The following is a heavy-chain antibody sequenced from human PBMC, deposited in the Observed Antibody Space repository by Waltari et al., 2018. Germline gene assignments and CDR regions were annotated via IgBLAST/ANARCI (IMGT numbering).Heavy chain of an antibody. J-gene: IGHJ4*02. D-gene: IGHD6-19*01. CDR3: SRDPPGVAVSGKG. V-gene: IGHV3-53*01. CDR1: GFTVGNHY. Sequence: EVQLVESGGGLIQPGWSLRLSCAVSGFTVGNHYMRWVRQAPGKGLEGISLIYSGGGIHYADSVKGRFTISRDSSKNTLYLQMNSLRVEDTAVYYCSRDPPGVAVSGKGWGQGTLVTVSS. CDR2: IYSGGGI.